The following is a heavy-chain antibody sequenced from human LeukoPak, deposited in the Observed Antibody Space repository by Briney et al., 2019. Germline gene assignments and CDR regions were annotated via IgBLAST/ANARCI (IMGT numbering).Heavy chain of an antibody. CDR1: GGSISSGSYY. Sequence: PSETLSLTCTVSGGSISSGSYYWIWIRQPAGKGLEWIGRIYTSGSTNYNPSLKSRVTISVDTTKNQFSLKLSSVTAAATAVYYCARDSAAAGSSYFDYWGEGTLVTVSS. CDR3: ARDSAAAGSSYFDY. D-gene: IGHD6-13*01. CDR2: IYTSGST. J-gene: IGHJ4*02. V-gene: IGHV4-61*02.